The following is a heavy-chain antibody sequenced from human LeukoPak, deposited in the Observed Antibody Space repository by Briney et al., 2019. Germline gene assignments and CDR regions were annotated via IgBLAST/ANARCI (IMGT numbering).Heavy chain of an antibody. CDR3: ARSGRDNYYYGMDV. CDR2: IYYSGST. D-gene: IGHD3-10*01. J-gene: IGHJ6*02. CDR1: GGSISSGGYY. V-gene: IGHV4-31*03. Sequence: SQTLSLTCTVSGGSISSGGYYWSWIRQHPGKGLEWIGYIYYSGSTYYNPSLKSRVTISVDTSKNQFSLKLSSVTAADTAVYYCARSGRDNYYYGMDVWGQGTTVTVSS.